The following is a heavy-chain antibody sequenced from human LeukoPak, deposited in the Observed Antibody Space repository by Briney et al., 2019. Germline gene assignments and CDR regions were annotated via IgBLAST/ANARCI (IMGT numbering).Heavy chain of an antibody. CDR2: ISGSGGST. J-gene: IGHJ4*02. CDR3: AKVRSSGWYVDYFDY. D-gene: IGHD6-19*01. Sequence: PGGSLRLSCAASGFTFSSYAMSWVRQAPGKGLEWVSAISGSGGSTYYADSVKGRFTISRDNSKSTLYLQMNSLRAEDTAVYYCAKVRSSGWYVDYFDYWGQGTLVTVSS. CDR1: GFTFSSYA. V-gene: IGHV3-23*01.